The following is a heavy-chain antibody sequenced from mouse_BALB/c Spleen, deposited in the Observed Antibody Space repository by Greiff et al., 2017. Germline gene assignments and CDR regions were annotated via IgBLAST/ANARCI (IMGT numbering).Heavy chain of an antibody. J-gene: IGHJ3*01. CDR3: TNYGYDEGVWFAY. Sequence: VQLQQPGAELVRPGASVKLSCKASGYTFTSYWINWVKQRPGQGLEWIGNIYPSDSYTNYNQKFKDKATLTVDKSSSTAYMQLSSPTSEDSAVYYCTNYGYDEGVWFAYWGQGTLVTVTA. CDR2: IYPSDSYT. CDR1: GYTFTSYW. D-gene: IGHD2-2*01. V-gene: IGHV1-69*02.